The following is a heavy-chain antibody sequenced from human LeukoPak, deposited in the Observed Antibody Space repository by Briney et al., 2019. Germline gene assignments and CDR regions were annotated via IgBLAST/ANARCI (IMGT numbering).Heavy chain of an antibody. CDR1: GGSFSGYY. V-gene: IGHV4-34*01. CDR3: ARAPITMVRGASLYFDY. Sequence: SETLSLTCAVYGGSFSGYYWSWIRQPPGKGLEWIGEINHSGSTNYNPSLKSRVTISVDTSKNQFSLKLSSVTAADTAVYYCARAPITMVRGASLYFDYWGQGTLVTVSS. CDR2: INHSGST. J-gene: IGHJ4*02. D-gene: IGHD3-10*01.